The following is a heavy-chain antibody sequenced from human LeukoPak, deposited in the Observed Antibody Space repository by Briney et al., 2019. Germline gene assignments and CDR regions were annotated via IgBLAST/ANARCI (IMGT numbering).Heavy chain of an antibody. J-gene: IGHJ6*03. V-gene: IGHV3-64*01. CDR1: GFTFSSYA. Sequence: GGSLRLSCAASGFTFSSYAMHWVRQAPGKGLEYVSAISSNGGSTYYANSVKGRFTISRDNSKNTLYLQMNSLRAEDTAVYYCAKGAYGDYATDYYYYMDVWGKGTTVTVSS. D-gene: IGHD4-17*01. CDR3: AKGAYGDYATDYYYYMDV. CDR2: ISSNGGST.